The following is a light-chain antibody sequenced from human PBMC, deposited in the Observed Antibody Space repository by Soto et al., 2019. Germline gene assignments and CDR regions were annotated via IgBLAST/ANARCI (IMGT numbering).Light chain of an antibody. V-gene: IGKV3-11*01. J-gene: IGKJ1*01. CDR2: DAF. Sequence: EIVLTQSPATLCLSPGEGATLSCRASQSIRSYLAWYQQKPGQAPRLLIYDAFNRATGIPARFSGSGSGTDFTLTISSLEPEDVGVYSCQQRSSWPWTFGQGTKVEIK. CDR1: QSIRSY. CDR3: QQRSSWPWT.